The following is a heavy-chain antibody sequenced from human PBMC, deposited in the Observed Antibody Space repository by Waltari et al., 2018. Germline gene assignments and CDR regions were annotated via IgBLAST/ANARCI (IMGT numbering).Heavy chain of an antibody. J-gene: IGHJ6*02. CDR3: ASLTYYDFWSGYYIGMDV. D-gene: IGHD3-3*01. V-gene: IGHV4-39*01. CDR1: GGSISSSSYY. CDR2: IYYSGST. Sequence: QLQLQESGPGLVKPSETLSLPCTVSGGSISSSSYYWGWIRPPPGKGLEWIGSIYYSGSTYYNPSLKSRVTISVDTSKNQFSLKLSSVTAADTAVYYCASLTYYDFWSGYYIGMDVWGQGTTVTVSS.